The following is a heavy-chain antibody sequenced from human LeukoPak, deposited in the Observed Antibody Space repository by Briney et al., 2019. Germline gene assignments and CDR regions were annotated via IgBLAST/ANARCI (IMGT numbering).Heavy chain of an antibody. D-gene: IGHD6-6*01. J-gene: IGHJ4*02. V-gene: IGHV1-2*02. CDR2: VNPNTGTT. Sequence: ASVKLSCKASGYTFNVYYIHWVRQAPGQGLEWMGWVNPNTGTTNYAQKFQGRVTLTRDTSISTAYMELRSLTSDDTAVYYCARQSYGSSYYFDYWGQGTLVTVSS. CDR1: GYTFNVYY. CDR3: ARQSYGSSYYFDY.